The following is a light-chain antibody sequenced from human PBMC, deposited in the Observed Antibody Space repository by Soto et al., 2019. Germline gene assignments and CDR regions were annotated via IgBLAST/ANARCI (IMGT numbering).Light chain of an antibody. J-gene: IGKJ2*01. Sequence: EIVMTQSPATLSVSPGDTATLSCRASQSVSSSLAWFQQKPGQAPRPLIYGASTRATDIPARFSGSWSGTDFTLIISSLQSEDFAVYYCQQYDTWPPENTFGQGTKLEIK. CDR1: QSVSSS. CDR2: GAS. CDR3: QQYDTWPPENT. V-gene: IGKV3-15*01.